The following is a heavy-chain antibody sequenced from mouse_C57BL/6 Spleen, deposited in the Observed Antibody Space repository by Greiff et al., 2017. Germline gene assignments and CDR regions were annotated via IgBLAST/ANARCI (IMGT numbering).Heavy chain of an antibody. J-gene: IGHJ2*01. D-gene: IGHD1-1*01. V-gene: IGHV5-4*01. CDR2: ISDGGSYT. CDR1: GFTFSSYA. Sequence: EVKLMESGGGLVKPGGSLKLSCAASGFTFSSYAMSWVRQTPEKRLEWVATISDGGSYTYYPDNVKGRFTISRDNAKNNLYLQMSHLKSEDTAMYYCARDDSSYFDYWGQGTTLTVSS. CDR3: ARDDSSYFDY.